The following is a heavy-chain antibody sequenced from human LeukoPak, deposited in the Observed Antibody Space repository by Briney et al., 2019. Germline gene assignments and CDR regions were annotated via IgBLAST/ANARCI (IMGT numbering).Heavy chain of an antibody. Sequence: GGSLRLSCAASGFTLSSCVMHWARQAPGKGLEGVAIISYDGSNEYYADSVKGRFTISRDNSKNSLYLQMNSLRTEDTALYYCAKGKNTGSYLSHVDYWGQGTLVTVSS. CDR3: AKGKNTGSYLSHVDY. CDR1: GFTLSSCV. CDR2: ISYDGSNE. V-gene: IGHV3-30*04. D-gene: IGHD3-10*01. J-gene: IGHJ4*02.